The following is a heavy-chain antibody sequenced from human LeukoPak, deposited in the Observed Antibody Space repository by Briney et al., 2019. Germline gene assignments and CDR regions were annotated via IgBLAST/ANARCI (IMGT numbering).Heavy chain of an antibody. Sequence: PSETLSLTCTVSDDSIKIYYWNWIRQPPGEGLEWIGLIHNSGNTNYNPSLKSRVTLSVDTSEKWLPFRLTSVTAADTAVYYCARWNNDLRGFDVWGQGTMVTVSS. CDR1: DDSIKIYY. CDR3: ARWNNDLRGFDV. J-gene: IGHJ3*01. D-gene: IGHD1/OR15-1a*01. CDR2: IHNSGNT. V-gene: IGHV4-59*01.